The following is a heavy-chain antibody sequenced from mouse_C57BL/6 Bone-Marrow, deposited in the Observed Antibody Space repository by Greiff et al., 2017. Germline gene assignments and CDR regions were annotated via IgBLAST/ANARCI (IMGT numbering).Heavy chain of an antibody. CDR1: GYTFTSYW. Sequence: VQLQESGAELVMPGASVKLSCKASGYTFTSYWMHWVKQRPGQGLEWIGEFDPSDSYTNYNQKFKGKSTLTVDKSSSTAYMQLSSLTSEDSAVYYCARGNSKGGYAMDYWGQGTSVTVSS. V-gene: IGHV1-69*01. J-gene: IGHJ4*01. D-gene: IGHD2-5*01. CDR3: ARGNSKGGYAMDY. CDR2: FDPSDSYT.